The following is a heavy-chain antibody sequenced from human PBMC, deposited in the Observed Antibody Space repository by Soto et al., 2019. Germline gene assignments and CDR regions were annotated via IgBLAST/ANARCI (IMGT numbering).Heavy chain of an antibody. D-gene: IGHD2-2*01. CDR1: VFTFIGYW. J-gene: IGHJ4*02. CDR3: ARIYCTRTDCYYDY. CDR2: IKGDESEK. V-gene: IGHV3-7*03. Sequence: PGWSLRLSCASSVFTFIGYWMRWVRQAPGKGLEWVANIKGDESEKYYMDSVKGRFTISRDNAKNSLYLQMNSLRAEDTAMYYCARIYCTRTDCYYDYWGQGTLVTVSS.